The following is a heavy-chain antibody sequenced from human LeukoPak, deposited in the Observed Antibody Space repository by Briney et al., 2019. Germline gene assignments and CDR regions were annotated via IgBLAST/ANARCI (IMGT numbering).Heavy chain of an antibody. J-gene: IGHJ4*02. D-gene: IGHD6-19*01. CDR2: IIPSFGTA. V-gene: IGHV1-69*05. CDR3: ARDRSEQWLVPGHFDY. Sequence: GASVKVSCKASGGIFSSYAISWVRQAPGQGLEWMGRIIPSFGTANYAQMFQGRVTITTDESTSTAYMELSSLRSEDTAVYYCARDRSEQWLVPGHFDYWGQGTLVTVSS. CDR1: GGIFSSYA.